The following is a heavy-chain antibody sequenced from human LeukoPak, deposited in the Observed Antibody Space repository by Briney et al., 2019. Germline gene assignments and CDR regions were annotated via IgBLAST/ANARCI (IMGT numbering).Heavy chain of an antibody. CDR1: GFTFSSYS. CDR3: GRYGLGYYYMDV. V-gene: IGHV3-21*01. CDR2: ISSSSSYI. J-gene: IGHJ6*03. D-gene: IGHD6-19*01. Sequence: GGSLRLSCAASGFTFSSYSMNWVRQAPGKGLEWVSSISSSSSYIYYADSVKGRFTISIDNAKNSLYLQMNSLRAEDTAVYYCGRYGLGYYYMDVWGKGTTVTVSS.